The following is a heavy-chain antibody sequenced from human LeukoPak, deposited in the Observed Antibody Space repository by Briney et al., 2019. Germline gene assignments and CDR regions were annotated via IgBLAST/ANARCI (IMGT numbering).Heavy chain of an antibody. Sequence: ASVKVSCKASGYRLISYGFSWGRHAPGQGLEGMGWISAYNGNTNYAQKFQGRFTMTTDTSTSTVYMEMRSLRSDDTAVYYCARALSDDFWSGYQDRWAQGTLVTVSS. V-gene: IGHV1-18*01. CDR2: ISAYNGNT. D-gene: IGHD3-3*01. CDR1: GYRLISYG. CDR3: ARALSDDFWSGYQDR. J-gene: IGHJ5*02.